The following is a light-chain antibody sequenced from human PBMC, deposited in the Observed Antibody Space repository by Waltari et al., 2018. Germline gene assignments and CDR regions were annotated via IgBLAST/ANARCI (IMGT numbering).Light chain of an antibody. V-gene: IGKV1-27*01. CDR3: QKYNNSPWT. Sequence: DIQMTQSPSSLSASIGDRVTITCRASHDITNYLAWFQQKPGKFPMLLIYAASTLESGVPSRFSGSGSGTLFTLTINGLQPEDVATYYCQKYNNSPWTFGPGTRVDIK. CDR1: HDITNY. CDR2: AAS. J-gene: IGKJ1*01.